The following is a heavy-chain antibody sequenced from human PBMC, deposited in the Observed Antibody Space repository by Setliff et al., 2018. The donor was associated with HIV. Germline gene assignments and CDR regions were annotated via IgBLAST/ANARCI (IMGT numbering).Heavy chain of an antibody. J-gene: IGHJ5*02. Sequence: GASVKVSCKASGGSFTTSLIGWFRQGPGQGLEWMGGIIPVSGASKYAQRFRDRVIFTADESTNGVYMELSSLTSEDTGFYFCAREVDGGERFVRFDPWGQGTLVTVSS. CDR2: IIPVSGAS. D-gene: IGHD4-17*01. CDR1: GGSFTTSL. CDR3: AREVDGGERFVRFDP. V-gene: IGHV1-69*13.